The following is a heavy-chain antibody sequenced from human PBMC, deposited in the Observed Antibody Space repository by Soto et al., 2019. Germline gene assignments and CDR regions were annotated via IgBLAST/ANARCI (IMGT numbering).Heavy chain of an antibody. J-gene: IGHJ5*02. Sequence: SETLSLTCTVSGGSISSYYWSWIRQPPGKGLEWIGYIYYSGSTNYNPSLKSRVTISVDTSKNQFSLKLSSVTAADTAVYYCARDLGYCSSTSYYPRRGFGPWGTGTLVTVSS. D-gene: IGHD2-2*01. CDR3: ARDLGYCSSTSYYPRRGFGP. CDR1: GGSISSYY. V-gene: IGHV4-59*01. CDR2: IYYSGST.